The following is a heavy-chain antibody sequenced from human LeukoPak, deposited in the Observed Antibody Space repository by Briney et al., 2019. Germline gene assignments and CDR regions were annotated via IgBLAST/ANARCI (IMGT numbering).Heavy chain of an antibody. Sequence: GGSLRLLCAPWGFTFCTFVMLCVPHAPGRGLVYVSDISGDGGYTLYANSVKGRFTISRDHSKKTLYLQMRSLRADDMAVFYCAKVSTKDRRNGSDIWGQGTLVTVSS. D-gene: IGHD2-15*01. J-gene: IGHJ3*02. CDR2: ISGDGGYT. V-gene: IGHV3-64*01. CDR1: GFTFCTFV. CDR3: AKVSTKDRRNGSDI.